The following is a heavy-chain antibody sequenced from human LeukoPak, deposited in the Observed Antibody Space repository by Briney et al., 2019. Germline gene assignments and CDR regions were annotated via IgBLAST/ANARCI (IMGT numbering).Heavy chain of an antibody. CDR2: IFYSVST. Sequence: SETLSLTCTVSIDSISSYYWSWIRQPPGQGLEWVGYIFYSVSTNSHPSLRSRATISVATSKNPLLLMLNFVSAEDTAVYYGAGSCNWSDDFAYWGPGTLVTVSS. V-gene: IGHV4-59*01. D-gene: IGHD1-1*01. J-gene: IGHJ4*02. CDR1: IDSISSYY. CDR3: AGSCNWSDDFAY.